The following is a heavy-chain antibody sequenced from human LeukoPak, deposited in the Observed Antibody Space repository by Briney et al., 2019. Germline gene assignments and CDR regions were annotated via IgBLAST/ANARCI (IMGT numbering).Heavy chain of an antibody. CDR3: ARDQETAMALPYYYYYGMDV. J-gene: IGHJ6*02. CDR2: TYYRSKWYN. Sequence: SQTLSLTCAISGDSFSSNSAAWNWIRQSPSRGLEWLGRTYYRSKWYNDYAVSVKSRITINPDTSKNQFSLQLNSVTPEDTAVYYCARDQETAMALPYYYYYGMDVWGQGTTVTVSS. D-gene: IGHD5-18*01. V-gene: IGHV6-1*01. CDR1: GDSFSSNSAA.